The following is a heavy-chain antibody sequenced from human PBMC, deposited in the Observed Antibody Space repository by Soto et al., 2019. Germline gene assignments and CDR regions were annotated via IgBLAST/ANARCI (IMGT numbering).Heavy chain of an antibody. Sequence: QVQLQESGPGLVKPSETLSLTCTVSGGSVSSGSYYWSWIRQPPGKGLEWIGYIYYSGSTNYNPSLMSRVTISVDTSKNHFSLKLSSVTAADTAVYYCARGGAVAPEGYNWFDPWAQGTLVTVSS. J-gene: IGHJ5*02. D-gene: IGHD6-19*01. CDR1: GGSVSSGSYY. V-gene: IGHV4-61*01. CDR3: ARGGAVAPEGYNWFDP. CDR2: IYYSGST.